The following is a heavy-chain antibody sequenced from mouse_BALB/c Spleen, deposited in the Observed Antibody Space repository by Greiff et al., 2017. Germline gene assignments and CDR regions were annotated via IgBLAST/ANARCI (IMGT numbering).Heavy chain of an antibody. Sequence: VQLQQPGAELVRPGASVKLSCKASGYSFTSYWMNWVKQRPGQGLEWIGEIDPSDSYTNYNQKFKGKATLTVDKSSSTAYMQLSSLTSEDSAVYYCARTIYYGYVPFDYWGQGTLVTVSA. CDR3: ARTIYYGYVPFDY. D-gene: IGHD1-2*01. J-gene: IGHJ3*01. CDR2: IDPSDSYT. CDR1: GYSFTSYW. V-gene: IGHV1-69*02.